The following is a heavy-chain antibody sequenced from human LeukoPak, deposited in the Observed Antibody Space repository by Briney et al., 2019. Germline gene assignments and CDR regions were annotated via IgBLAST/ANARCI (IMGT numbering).Heavy chain of an antibody. D-gene: IGHD6-19*01. CDR2: INHSGST. CDR1: GGSFSGYY. V-gene: IGHV4-34*01. J-gene: IGHJ6*04. CDR3: ARAARYSSGWSLVYGMDV. Sequence: SETLSLTCAVYGGSFSGYYWSWIRKPPGKGLEWIGEINHSGSTNYNPSLKSRVTISVDTSKTQFSLKLSSVTAADTAVYYCARAARYSSGWSLVYGMDVWGKGTTVTVSS.